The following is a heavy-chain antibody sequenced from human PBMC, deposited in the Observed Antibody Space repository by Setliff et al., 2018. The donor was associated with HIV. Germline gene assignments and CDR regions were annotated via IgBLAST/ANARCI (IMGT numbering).Heavy chain of an antibody. J-gene: IGHJ6*02. CDR3: ARPGSSSYYYAMDV. CDR1: GYSISSGYY. CDR2: IYHSGST. V-gene: IGHV4-38-2*01. Sequence: PSETLSLTCAVSGYSISSGYYWGWIRQPPGKGLEWIGSIYHSGSTYYNPSLKSRVTISVDTSKNQFSLKLSSVTAADTAVYYCARPGSSSYYYAMDVWGLGTTVTVSS. D-gene: IGHD3-10*01.